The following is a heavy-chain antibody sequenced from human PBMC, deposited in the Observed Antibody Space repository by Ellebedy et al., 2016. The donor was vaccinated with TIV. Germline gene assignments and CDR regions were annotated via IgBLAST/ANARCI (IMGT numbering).Heavy chain of an antibody. CDR1: GFTFSTYC. Sequence: GGSLRLSXAASGFTFSTYCMSWVRQAPGKGLEWVANIRPDGIEVHYADSVKGRFTISRDNSKYTLYLQMDSLRHEDAAVYSCAKDSNAFSTNWDGHDFWGQGTTVTVSS. CDR2: IRPDGIEV. CDR3: AKDSNAFSTNWDGHDF. D-gene: IGHD6-13*01. J-gene: IGHJ3*01. V-gene: IGHV3-7*04.